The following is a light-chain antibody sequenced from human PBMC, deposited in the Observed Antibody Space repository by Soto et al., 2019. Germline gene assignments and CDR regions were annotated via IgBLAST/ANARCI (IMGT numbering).Light chain of an antibody. V-gene: IGKV4-1*01. CDR3: QQYYSSPLT. CDR1: QSVLYSSNNMND. CDR2: WAS. Sequence: DIVMTQSPDSLAVSLGERATINCKSSQSVLYSSNNMNDLAWYQQKPGQPPKLLIYWASTRESGVPDRFSGSGSGTDFTLTISSLQAADVAVYYCQQYYSSPLTFGGGTKVEIK. J-gene: IGKJ4*01.